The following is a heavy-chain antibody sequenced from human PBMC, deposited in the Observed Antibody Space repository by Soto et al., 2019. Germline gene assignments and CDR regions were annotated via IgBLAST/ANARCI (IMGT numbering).Heavy chain of an antibody. J-gene: IGHJ6*02. V-gene: IGHV4-4*02. CDR1: GGSISTNEW. D-gene: IGHD3-10*01. Sequence: QVQLQGSGPRLVKPSGTLSLTCSASGGSISTNEWWTWVRQSPGKTLEWIGDIYHGETTYNPALKSRVTISTDKSEKQFYLRLISATAADTAIYYCARARTDGEGFDFYYGLDVWGQGATVTVSS. CDR2: IYHGET. CDR3: ARARTDGEGFDFYYGLDV.